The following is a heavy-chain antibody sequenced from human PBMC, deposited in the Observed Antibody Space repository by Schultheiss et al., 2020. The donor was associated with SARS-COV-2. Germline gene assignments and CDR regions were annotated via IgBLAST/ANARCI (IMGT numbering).Heavy chain of an antibody. CDR3: ALTVPTTVNLYYFDY. Sequence: SGPTLVKPTQTLTLTCTFSGFSLSTSGVGVGWIRQPPGKALEWLALIYWDDDNRYSPSLKSRLTISKDTSKSQVVLTMTNMDPVDTATYYCALTVPTTVNLYYFDYWGQGTLVTVSS. D-gene: IGHD4-17*01. CDR2: IYWDDDN. CDR1: GFSLSTSGVG. V-gene: IGHV2-5*02. J-gene: IGHJ4*02.